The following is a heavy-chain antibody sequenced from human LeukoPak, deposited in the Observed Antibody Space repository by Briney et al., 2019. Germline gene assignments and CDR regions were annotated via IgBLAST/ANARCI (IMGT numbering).Heavy chain of an antibody. CDR3: AKGMTYFDWLTPLNY. J-gene: IGHJ4*02. Sequence: PGGSLRLSCAASGLTFSNFAMSWVRQAPGKGLKWVSTISISGGSTYYADSVKGRFTISRDNSKNTLYLQMNSLRAEDTAVYYCAKGMTYFDWLTPLNYWGQGTLVTVPS. D-gene: IGHD3-9*01. CDR1: GLTFSNFA. V-gene: IGHV3-23*01. CDR2: ISISGGST.